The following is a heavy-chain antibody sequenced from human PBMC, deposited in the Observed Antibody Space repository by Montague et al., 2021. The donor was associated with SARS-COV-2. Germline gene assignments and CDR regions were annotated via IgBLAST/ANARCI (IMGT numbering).Heavy chain of an antibody. Sequence: TLSLTCTVSGGSISTGSYYWSWIRQPAGKGLEWIGRFYTTGSTNYNPSLKSRVTISVDTSKNQFSLELSSVTAADTAVYYCATGYDCNSTSCSSRYYYMDVWGKGTTVTVAS. CDR2: FYTTGST. V-gene: IGHV4-61*02. CDR1: GGSISTGSYY. D-gene: IGHD2-2*01. J-gene: IGHJ6*03. CDR3: ATGYDCNSTSCSSRYYYMDV.